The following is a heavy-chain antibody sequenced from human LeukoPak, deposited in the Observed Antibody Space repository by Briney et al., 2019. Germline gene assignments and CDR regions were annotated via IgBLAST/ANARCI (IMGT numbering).Heavy chain of an antibody. CDR3: ARVLLWFGELLGVDAFDI. J-gene: IGHJ3*02. CDR2: TYYRSKWYN. D-gene: IGHD3-10*01. Sequence: SQTLSLTCAISGDSVSSNSAAWNWIRQSPSRGLEWLGRTYYRSKWYNDYAVSVKSRITINPDTSKNQFSLQLNSVTPEDTAVYYCARVLLWFGELLGVDAFDIWGQGTMVTVSS. CDR1: GDSVSSNSAA. V-gene: IGHV6-1*01.